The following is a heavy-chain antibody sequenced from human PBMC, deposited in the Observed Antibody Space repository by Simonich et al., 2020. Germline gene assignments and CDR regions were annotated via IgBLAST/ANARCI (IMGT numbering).Heavy chain of an antibody. CDR3: ARASRGTWWYYYFDY. Sequence: QVQLVQSGAEVKKPGASVKVSCKASGYTFTSYGISWVRQAPGQGLEWMGWISADNENTNDAQKRQGRVTMTTDTSTSTAYMELRSLRSDDTAVYYWARASRGTWWYYYFDYWGQGTLVTVSS. V-gene: IGHV1-18*01. CDR2: ISADNENT. CDR1: GYTFTSYG. J-gene: IGHJ4*02. D-gene: IGHD2-15*01.